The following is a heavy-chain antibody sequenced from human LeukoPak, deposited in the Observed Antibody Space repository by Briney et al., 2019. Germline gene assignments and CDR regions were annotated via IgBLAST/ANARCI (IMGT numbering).Heavy chain of an antibody. J-gene: IGHJ3*02. CDR3: AREPGIGYAFDI. V-gene: IGHV3-21*01. CDR1: GFTFSSYS. D-gene: IGHD3-10*01. Sequence: GGSLRLSCAASGFTFSSYSMNWVRQAPGKGLEWVSSISSSSSYIYYADSVKGRFTISRDNAKDSLYLQMNSLRVEDTAVYYCAREPGIGYAFDIWGQGTMVTVSS. CDR2: ISSSSSYI.